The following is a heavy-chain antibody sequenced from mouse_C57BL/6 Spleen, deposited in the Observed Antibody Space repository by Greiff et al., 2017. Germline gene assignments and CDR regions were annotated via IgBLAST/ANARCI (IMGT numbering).Heavy chain of an antibody. CDR2: IDTNSGGT. CDR1: GYTFTSYW. D-gene: IGHD1-2*01. V-gene: IGHV1-72*01. CDR3: ARALLSDAMDD. J-gene: IGHJ4*01. Sequence: QVQLQQPGAELVKPGASVKLSCTASGYTFTSYWMHWVQQRPGRGLEWIGRIDTNSGGTKYNETFKSKATLTVYKPASTAYMQLSSLTSEASAVYYCARALLSDAMDDWGKGTSVTVSS.